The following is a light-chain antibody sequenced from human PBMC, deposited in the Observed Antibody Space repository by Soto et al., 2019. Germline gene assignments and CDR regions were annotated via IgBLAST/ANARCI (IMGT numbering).Light chain of an antibody. CDR2: EVT. V-gene: IGLV2-14*01. J-gene: IGLJ1*01. CDR3: SSYTSSSTLNV. Sequence: QSALTQPASMSGSPGQSITISCTGTSSDVGGYTFVSWYQQHPGKAPKLMIYEVTNRPSGVSNRFSGSKSGNTASLTISGLQAEDEADYYCSSYTSSSTLNVFGTGTKLTVL. CDR1: SSDVGGYTF.